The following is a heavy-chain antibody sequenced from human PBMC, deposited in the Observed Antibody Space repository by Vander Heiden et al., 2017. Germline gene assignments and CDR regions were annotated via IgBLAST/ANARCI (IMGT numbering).Heavy chain of an antibody. D-gene: IGHD2-15*01. V-gene: IGHV3-74*01. CDR2: INSDGSST. CDR1: GFTFSSYW. Sequence: EALLLESGGGLVQPGGSLRLSCAASGFTFSSYWMHLVRQAPGKGLVWVSRINSDGSSTSYADSVKGRFTISRDNAKNTLYLQMNSLRAEDTAVYYCARAENGYCSGGSCYSENWFDPWGQGTLVTVSS. J-gene: IGHJ5*02. CDR3: ARAENGYCSGGSCYSENWFDP.